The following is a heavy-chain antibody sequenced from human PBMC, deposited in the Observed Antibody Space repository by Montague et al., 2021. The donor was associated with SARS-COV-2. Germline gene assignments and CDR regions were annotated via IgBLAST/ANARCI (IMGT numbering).Heavy chain of an antibody. Sequence: SETLSLTCTVSGGSISSSSYYWVWISQPPGKGLEWIGGINYRGSTYYNPSLKSRVFISVDTSKNQLSLTLTSVTAADTAVYYCATQEDLRGWIPGPFDFWGQGTLLSVSS. J-gene: IGHJ4*02. CDR3: ATQEDLRGWIPGPFDF. D-gene: IGHD6-19*01. CDR1: GGSISSSSYY. CDR2: INYRGST. V-gene: IGHV4-39*01.